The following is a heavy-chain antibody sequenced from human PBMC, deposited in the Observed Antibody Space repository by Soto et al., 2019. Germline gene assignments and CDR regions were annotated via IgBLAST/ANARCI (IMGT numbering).Heavy chain of an antibody. CDR3: ARERGSGWTFDY. Sequence: PGGSPRLSCAASGFTFSTYSMNWVRQAPGKGLEWVSSISSSSTIHYADSVKGRFTISRDNVQNSLYLQMHSLRAEDTAVYYCARERGSGWTFDYWGQGTLVTVSS. D-gene: IGHD6-19*01. CDR2: ISSSSTI. V-gene: IGHV3-48*01. J-gene: IGHJ4*02. CDR1: GFTFSTYS.